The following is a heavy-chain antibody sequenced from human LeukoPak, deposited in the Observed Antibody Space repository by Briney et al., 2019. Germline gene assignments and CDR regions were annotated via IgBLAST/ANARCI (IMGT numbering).Heavy chain of an antibody. Sequence: PSETLSLTCTVSGGSISSSSYYRGWIRQPPGKGLEWIGSIYYSGSTYYNPSLKSRVTISVDTSKNQFSLKLSSVTAADTAVYYCARLRQGTAQYWGQGTLVTVSS. J-gene: IGHJ4*02. CDR3: ARLRQGTAQY. CDR1: GGSISSSSYY. CDR2: IYYSGST. D-gene: IGHD1-1*01. V-gene: IGHV4-39*01.